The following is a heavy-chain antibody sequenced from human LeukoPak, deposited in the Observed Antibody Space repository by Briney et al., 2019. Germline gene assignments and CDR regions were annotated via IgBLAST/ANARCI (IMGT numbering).Heavy chain of an antibody. V-gene: IGHV1-8*01. CDR2: MNPNSGNT. CDR3: ARDLYSSGRDHGY. D-gene: IGHD6-19*01. Sequence: ASVKVSCKASGYTFTSYDINWVRQATGQGLEWMGWMNPNSGNTGYAQKFQGRVTTTRNTSISTAYMELSSLRSEDTAVYYCARDLYSSGRDHGYWGQGTLVTVSS. CDR1: GYTFTSYD. J-gene: IGHJ4*02.